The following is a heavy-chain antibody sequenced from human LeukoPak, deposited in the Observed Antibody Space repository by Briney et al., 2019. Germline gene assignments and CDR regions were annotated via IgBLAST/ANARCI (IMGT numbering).Heavy chain of an antibody. CDR2: IKPDGTTK. CDR3: ARSIPYGTTWYGRSDY. D-gene: IGHD6-13*01. V-gene: IGHV3-7*03. Sequence: GGSLRLSCAASGFTFSSYSMHWVRQAPGKGLEWVANIKPDGTTKFYVDSVKGRFTISRDNALNSLYLQMNSLRAEDTAIYYCARSIPYGTTWYGRSDYWGQGTLVTVSS. J-gene: IGHJ4*02. CDR1: GFTFSSYS.